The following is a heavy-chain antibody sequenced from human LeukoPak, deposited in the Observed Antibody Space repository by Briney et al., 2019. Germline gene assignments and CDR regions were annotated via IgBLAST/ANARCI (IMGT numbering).Heavy chain of an antibody. Sequence: ASVKVSCKASGYTFTSYYMHWVRQAPGQGLEWMGIINPSGGSTSYAQKFQGRVTMTRDTSTSTAYMELSSLRSEDTAVYYCARDVSGYSGYVHSFDYWGQGTLVTVSS. CDR3: ARDVSGYSGYVHSFDY. V-gene: IGHV1-46*01. D-gene: IGHD5-12*01. CDR2: INPSGGST. CDR1: GYTFTSYY. J-gene: IGHJ4*02.